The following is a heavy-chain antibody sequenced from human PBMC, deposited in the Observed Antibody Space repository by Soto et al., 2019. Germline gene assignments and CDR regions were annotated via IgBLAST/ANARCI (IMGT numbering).Heavy chain of an antibody. D-gene: IGHD6-19*01. J-gene: IGHJ4*02. Sequence: EVQLLESGGGLVQPGGSLRLSCAASGFIFSSYAMSWVRQAPGKGLEWVSVISGSGGSTYYADSVKGRFTISRDNSKNTLYLQMNSLRAQDTDVYYCARRSSGWYFDYWGQGTLVTVSS. V-gene: IGHV3-23*01. CDR3: ARRSSGWYFDY. CDR2: ISGSGGST. CDR1: GFIFSSYA.